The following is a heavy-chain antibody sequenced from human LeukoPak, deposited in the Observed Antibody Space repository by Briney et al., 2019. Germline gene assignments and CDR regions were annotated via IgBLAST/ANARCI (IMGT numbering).Heavy chain of an antibody. V-gene: IGHV1-46*01. D-gene: IGHD2-15*01. CDR3: ASGSRILAFGP. Sequence: PGGSLRLSCAASGYTFTSYYMHWVRQAPGQGLEWMGIINPSGGSTSYAQKFQGRVTMTRDTSTSTVYMELSSLRSEDTAVYYCASGSRILAFGPWGQGTLVTVSS. CDR2: INPSGGST. CDR1: GYTFTSYY. J-gene: IGHJ5*02.